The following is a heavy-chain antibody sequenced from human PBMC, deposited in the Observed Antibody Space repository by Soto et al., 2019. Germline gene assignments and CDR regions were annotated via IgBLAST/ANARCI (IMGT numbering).Heavy chain of an antibody. CDR1: GFTFSSYG. CDR3: AKDANEAWGSSFYPEYFQH. V-gene: IGHV3-30*18. J-gene: IGHJ1*01. Sequence: PGGSLRLSCAASGFTFSSYGMHWVRQAPGKGLEWVAVISYDGSNKYYADSVKGRFTISRDNSKNTLYLQMNSLRAEDTAVYYCAKDANEAWGSSFYPEYFQHWGQGTLVTVSS. D-gene: IGHD6-13*01. CDR2: ISYDGSNK.